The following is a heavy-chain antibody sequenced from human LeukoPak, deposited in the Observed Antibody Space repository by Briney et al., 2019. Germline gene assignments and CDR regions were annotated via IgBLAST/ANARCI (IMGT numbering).Heavy chain of an antibody. V-gene: IGHV4-34*01. D-gene: IGHD2-2*01. J-gene: IGHJ4*02. CDR2: INHSGST. CDR1: GGSFSGYY. Sequence: SETLSLTCAVYGGSFSGYYWSWIRQPPGKGLEWIGEINHSGSTNYNPSLRSRVTISVDTSKNQFSLKLSSVTAADTAVYYCASSYCSSTSCYWGFDYWGQGTLVTVSS. CDR3: ASSYCSSTSCYWGFDY.